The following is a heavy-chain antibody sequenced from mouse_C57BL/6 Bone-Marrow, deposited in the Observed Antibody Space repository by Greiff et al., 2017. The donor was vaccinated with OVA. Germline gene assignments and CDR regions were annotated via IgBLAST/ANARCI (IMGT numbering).Heavy chain of an antibody. CDR1: GFTFSSYG. Sequence: EVKLQESGGDLVKPGGSLKLSCAASGFTFSSYGMSWVRQTPDKRLEWVATISSGGSYTYYPDSVKGRFTISRDNAKNTLYLQMSSLKSEDTAMYYCARRATEFAYWGQGTLVTVSA. CDR2: ISSGGSYT. CDR3: ARRATEFAY. J-gene: IGHJ3*01. V-gene: IGHV5-6*02.